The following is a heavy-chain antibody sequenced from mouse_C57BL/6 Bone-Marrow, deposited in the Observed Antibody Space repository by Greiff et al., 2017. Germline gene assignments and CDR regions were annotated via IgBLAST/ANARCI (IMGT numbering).Heavy chain of an antibody. CDR2: LDPEDGDT. CDR1: GFNIKDYS. Sequence: VQLKESGAELVKPGASVKLSCTASGFNIKDYSMHWVKKRTEQGLEWIGRLDPEDGDTKYAPKFQGKATITADTTSNTAYLQLSSLTSEDTAVYYCARIRFRWYFDVWGTGTTVTVSS. J-gene: IGHJ1*03. V-gene: IGHV14-2*01. CDR3: ARIRFRWYFDV.